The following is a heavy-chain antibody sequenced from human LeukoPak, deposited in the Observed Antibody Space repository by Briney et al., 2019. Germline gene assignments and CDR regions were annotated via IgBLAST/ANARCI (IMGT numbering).Heavy chain of an antibody. Sequence: PGGSLRLSCAASGFIFSISDMHWVRQAPGKGLQWVAFISYDGSKKHCADSVQGQCTISRDNSKNTLSLQLNSLRPDDTAVFYCSQGLLSWGQGTLLTVAA. CDR3: SQGLLS. J-gene: IGHJ5*02. CDR1: GFIFSISD. V-gene: IGHV3-30*02. CDR2: ISYDGSKK.